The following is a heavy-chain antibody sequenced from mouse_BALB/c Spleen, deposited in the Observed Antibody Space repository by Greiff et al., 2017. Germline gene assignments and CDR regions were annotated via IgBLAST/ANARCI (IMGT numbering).Heavy chain of an antibody. CDR1: GFSLTSYG. CDR2: IWAGGST. CDR3: ASSNWDWFAY. V-gene: IGHV2-9*02. J-gene: IGHJ3*01. Sequence: VQLKESGPGLVAPSQSLSITCTVSGFSLTSYGVHWVRQPPGKGLEWLGVIWAGGSTNYNSALMSRLSISKDNSKSQVFLKMNSLQTDDTAMYYCASSNWDWFAYWGQGTLVTVSA. D-gene: IGHD4-1*01.